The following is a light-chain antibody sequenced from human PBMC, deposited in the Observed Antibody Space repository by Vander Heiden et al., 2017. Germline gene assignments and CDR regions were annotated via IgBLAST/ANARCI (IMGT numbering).Light chain of an antibody. CDR3: QQFSIYPRT. J-gene: IGKJ2*01. CDR2: DAT. V-gene: IGKV1-13*02. Sequence: SQLTHSPSSLSTSVRARVTITCRASQGITSALAWYQQKPGKRPELLIYDATSLETGVPLRFSGSGSGTDFTLTISSLQPEDAATYFCQQFSIYPRTFGQGTKLEIK. CDR1: QGITSA.